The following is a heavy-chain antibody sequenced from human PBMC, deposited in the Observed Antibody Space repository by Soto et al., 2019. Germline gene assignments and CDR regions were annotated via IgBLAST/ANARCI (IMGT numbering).Heavy chain of an antibody. Sequence: QVQLQESGPGLVKPSQTLSLTCTVSGGSISSGGYYWSWIRQHPGKGLEWIGYIYYSGSTYYNPSLKSRVTISVATSKNQFSLELSSVTAADTAVYYCARDPRSGYDSSGYYYPGAFDIWGQGTMVTVSS. CDR2: IYYSGST. V-gene: IGHV4-31*03. CDR1: GGSISSGGYY. D-gene: IGHD3-22*01. CDR3: ARDPRSGYDSSGYYYPGAFDI. J-gene: IGHJ3*02.